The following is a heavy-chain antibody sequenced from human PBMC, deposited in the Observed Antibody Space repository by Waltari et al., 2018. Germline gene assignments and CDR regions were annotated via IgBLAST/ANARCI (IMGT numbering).Heavy chain of an antibody. J-gene: IGHJ4*02. CDR2: MNSAGDT. D-gene: IGHD1-26*01. CDR3: VKPLDYSGAFLPFES. Sequence: EVQLAESGGGLVKPGGSLRLSCAASGFSFGTSNMNWVRQAPGKGLEWVSAMNSAGDTNYAASVKGRFTISSDKSKSTLYLQMNSLRVEDTARYYCVKPLDYSGAFLPFESWGQGALVTVSS. V-gene: IGHV3-23*04. CDR1: GFSFGTSN.